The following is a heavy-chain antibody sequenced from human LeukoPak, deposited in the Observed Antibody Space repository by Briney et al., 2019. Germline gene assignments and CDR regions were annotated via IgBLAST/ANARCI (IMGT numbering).Heavy chain of an antibody. Sequence: SETLSLTCTVSGGSISSSSYYWGWIRQPPGKGLEWIGSIYYSGSTYYNPSLKSRVTISVDTSKNQFSLKLSSVTAADTAVYHCARSLNADYWGQGTLVTVSS. CDR3: ARSLNADY. CDR2: IYYSGST. D-gene: IGHD2-2*01. CDR1: GGSISSSSYY. V-gene: IGHV4-39*01. J-gene: IGHJ4*02.